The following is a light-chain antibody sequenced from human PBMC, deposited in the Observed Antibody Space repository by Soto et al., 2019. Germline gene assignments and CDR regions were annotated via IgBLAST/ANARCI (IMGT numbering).Light chain of an antibody. Sequence: DIQMTQSPSSVSASVGDRVTITCRASQGISYWLAWYQQKPGKVPKLLIYSASSLQSGVPSRFSGSGSGTDVTLTISSLQPEDFATYYCQQANSFPLTFGGGTKVEIK. V-gene: IGKV1-12*01. CDR3: QQANSFPLT. J-gene: IGKJ4*01. CDR2: SAS. CDR1: QGISYW.